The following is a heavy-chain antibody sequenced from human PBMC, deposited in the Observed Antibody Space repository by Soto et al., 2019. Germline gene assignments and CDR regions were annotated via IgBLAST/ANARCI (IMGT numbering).Heavy chain of an antibody. J-gene: IGHJ4*02. CDR2: ISGSGGRT. CDR3: ATGPYSFQY. CDR1: GFTFSSYA. D-gene: IGHD1-1*01. Sequence: PGGSLRLSCAASGFTFSSYAMSWVRHTPGKGLEWVSVISGSGGRTYYADSVKGRFTISRDNSKNTLYLHMNSLRAEDTAIYFCATGPYSFQYWGLGTLVTVSS. V-gene: IGHV3-23*01.